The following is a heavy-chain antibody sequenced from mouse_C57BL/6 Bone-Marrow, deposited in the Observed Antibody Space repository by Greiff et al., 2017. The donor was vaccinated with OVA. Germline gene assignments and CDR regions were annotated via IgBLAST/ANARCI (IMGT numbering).Heavy chain of an antibody. CDR1: GYTFTSYW. Sequence: QVQLQQPGAELVKPGASVKLSCKASGYTFTSYWMHWVKQRPGQGLEWIGMMHPNSGSTNYNEKFKSKATMTVDKASSTAYMQLSSLTSEDSAVYYCASQPPYYSNYDYWGQGTTLTVSS. CDR2: MHPNSGST. J-gene: IGHJ2*01. D-gene: IGHD2-5*01. V-gene: IGHV1-64*01. CDR3: ASQPPYYSNYDY.